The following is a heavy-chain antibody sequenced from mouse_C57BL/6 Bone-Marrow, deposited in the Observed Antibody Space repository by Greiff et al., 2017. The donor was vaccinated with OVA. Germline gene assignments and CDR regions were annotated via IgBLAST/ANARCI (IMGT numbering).Heavy chain of an antibody. CDR1: GFTFSDYY. Sequence: EVMLVESEGGLVQPGSSMKLSCTASGFTFSDYYMSWVRQVPEKGLEWVANINYDGSSTYYLDSLKSRFIISRENAKNILYLQMSSLKSEDTATYYSARDLWDLDVWGKGTTVTVSS. CDR3: ARDLWDLDV. J-gene: IGHJ1*03. CDR2: INYDGSST. V-gene: IGHV5-16*01.